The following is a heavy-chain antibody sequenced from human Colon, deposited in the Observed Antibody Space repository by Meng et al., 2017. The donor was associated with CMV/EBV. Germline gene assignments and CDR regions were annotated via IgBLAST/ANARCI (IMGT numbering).Heavy chain of an antibody. CDR3: AREDYHFGSGSLFDY. V-gene: IGHV3-7*01. D-gene: IGHD3-10*01. CDR2: IKYDGSEK. Sequence: GSLKISCAASGFTFSNFWMNWVRQAPGKGLEWVANIKYDGSEKYYGDSVRGRFTISRDNAKNSLFLQIDSLRAEDTAVYFCAREDYHFGSGSLFDYWGQGALVTVSS. CDR1: GFTFSNFW. J-gene: IGHJ4*02.